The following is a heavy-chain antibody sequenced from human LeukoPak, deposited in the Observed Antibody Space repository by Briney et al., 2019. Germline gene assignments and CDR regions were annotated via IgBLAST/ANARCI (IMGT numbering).Heavy chain of an antibody. Sequence: GGSLRLSCAASGFTFDDYAMHWVRQAPGKGLEWVSGISWNSGSIGYADSVKGRFTISRDNAKNSLYLQMNSLRAEDTASYYCAEDEHSSGWYVDYWGQGTLVTVSS. D-gene: IGHD6-19*01. CDR3: AEDEHSSGWYVDY. CDR2: ISWNSGSI. CDR1: GFTFDDYA. V-gene: IGHV3-9*01. J-gene: IGHJ4*02.